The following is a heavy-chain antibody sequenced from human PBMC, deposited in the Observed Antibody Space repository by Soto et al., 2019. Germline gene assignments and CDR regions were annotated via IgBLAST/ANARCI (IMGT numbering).Heavy chain of an antibody. CDR2: ISYDGTNK. Sequence: GSLRLSCAASGFTFRSSGMHWVRQAPGKGLEWVAVISYDGTNKYYADSVKGRFTISRDNSKNTLYLQMNSLRAEDTGVYYCAKEFHTWNYFDYWGQGTLVTVSS. J-gene: IGHJ4*02. D-gene: IGHD1-20*01. CDR1: GFTFRSSG. V-gene: IGHV3-30*18. CDR3: AKEFHTWNYFDY.